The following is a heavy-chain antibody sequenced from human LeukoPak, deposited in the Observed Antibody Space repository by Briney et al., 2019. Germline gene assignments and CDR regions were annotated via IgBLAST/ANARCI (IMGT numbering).Heavy chain of an antibody. CDR3: APEVGRGYFDY. CDR2: INPNSGGT. CDR1: GYTFTGYY. V-gene: IGHV1-2*02. D-gene: IGHD1-26*01. Sequence: GVSVKVSCKASGYTFTGYYMHWVRQAPGQGLEWMGWINPNSGGTNYAQKFQGRVTMTRDTSISIAYMELSRLRSDDTAVYYCAPEVGRGYFDYWGQGTLVTVSS. J-gene: IGHJ4*02.